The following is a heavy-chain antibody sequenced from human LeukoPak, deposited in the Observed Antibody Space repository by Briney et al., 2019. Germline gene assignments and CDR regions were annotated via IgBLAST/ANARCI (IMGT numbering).Heavy chain of an antibody. CDR1: GFTFSSYA. Sequence: GSLRLSCAASGFTFSSYAMHWVRQAPGKGLEWVAVLSYDGSNKYYADSVKGRFTISRDNTKNTLYLQMNSLRAEDTAVYYCAKQLGIPWNDGGSFFDYWGQGTLVTVSS. D-gene: IGHD1-1*01. V-gene: IGHV3-30-3*02. CDR3: AKQLGIPWNDGGSFFDY. J-gene: IGHJ4*02. CDR2: LSYDGSNK.